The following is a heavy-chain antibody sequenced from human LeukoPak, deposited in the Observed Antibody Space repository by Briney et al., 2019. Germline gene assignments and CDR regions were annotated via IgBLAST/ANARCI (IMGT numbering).Heavy chain of an antibody. CDR3: ARDFYYSDSGSLDY. V-gene: IGHV4-4*07. CDR2: IHASGIT. Sequence: SETLSLTCTVSGASINTYFWSWIRQPAGKGLEWIGHIHASGITKYNPSLNSRVTMSVDTSKNQFSLKLSSVTAADTALYFCARDFYYSDSGSLDYWGQGTLVTVSS. D-gene: IGHD3-10*01. J-gene: IGHJ4*02. CDR1: GASINTYF.